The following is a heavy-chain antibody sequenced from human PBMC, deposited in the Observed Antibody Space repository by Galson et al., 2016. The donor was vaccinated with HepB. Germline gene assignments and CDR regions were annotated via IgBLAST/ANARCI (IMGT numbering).Heavy chain of an antibody. Sequence: SAKVSCKASGGTFTWVRQAPGQGLEWMGGIVPTIYGTPSYAQKCQGRVTIIADGSTSTAYIELSSLRPEDTAVYYCATGRGDQPFVYKFDHWGQGTLVIVSS. CDR1: GGTFT. CDR2: IVPTIYGTP. CDR3: ATGRGDQPFVYKFDH. D-gene: IGHD1-14*01. J-gene: IGHJ4*02. V-gene: IGHV1-69*13.